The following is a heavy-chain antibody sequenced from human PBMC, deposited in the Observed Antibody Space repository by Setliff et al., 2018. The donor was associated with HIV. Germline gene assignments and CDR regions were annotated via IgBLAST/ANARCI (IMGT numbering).Heavy chain of an antibody. V-gene: IGHV3-7*03. CDR3: ARVWRRDGNNRMAFDV. Sequence: GESLRLSCAASGLTFSDYWMSWVRQAPGKGLEWVANIKQDGSEKNSVDSYVDSVKGRLSISRDNAKNSLFLQLSSLRAEDTAVYYCARVWRRDGNNRMAFDVWGQGTMVTVSS. CDR2: IKQDGSEK. CDR1: GLTFSDYW. D-gene: IGHD1-1*01. J-gene: IGHJ3*01.